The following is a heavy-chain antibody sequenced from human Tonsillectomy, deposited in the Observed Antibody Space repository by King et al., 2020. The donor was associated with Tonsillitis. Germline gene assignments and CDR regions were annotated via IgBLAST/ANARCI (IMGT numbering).Heavy chain of an antibody. J-gene: IGHJ6*02. D-gene: IGHD3-10*01. CDR1: GFTFGNFG. CDR2: IAYDGSNK. Sequence: VQLVESGGGVVQPGRSLRLSCAASGFTFGNFGMHWVRQAPGKGLEWVAVIAYDGSNKYYAESVKGRFTISRDNSKNTLYLHMNSLRADDTAVYYCAKEVGSGSYLFIQNYYYYGMDVWGQGTTVTVAS. V-gene: IGHV3-30*18. CDR3: AKEVGSGSYLFIQNYYYYGMDV.